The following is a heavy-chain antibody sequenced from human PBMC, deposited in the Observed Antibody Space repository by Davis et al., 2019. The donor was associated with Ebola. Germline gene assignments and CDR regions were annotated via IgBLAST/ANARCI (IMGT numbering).Heavy chain of an antibody. Sequence: PGGSLRLSCQASGYSFANCWIGWVRQMPGKGLEWMGIIYPDDSDTRYSPSFQGQVTISADKSISTAYLQWSSLKASDTAMYYCARPPRGRDYYFDYWGQGTLVTVSS. CDR1: GYSFANCW. D-gene: IGHD3-16*01. CDR3: ARPPRGRDYYFDY. CDR2: IYPDDSDT. J-gene: IGHJ4*02. V-gene: IGHV5-51*01.